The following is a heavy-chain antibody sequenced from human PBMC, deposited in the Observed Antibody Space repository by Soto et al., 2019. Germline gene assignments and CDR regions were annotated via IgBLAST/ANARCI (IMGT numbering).Heavy chain of an antibody. V-gene: IGHV1-24*01. J-gene: IGHJ6*03. D-gene: IGHD6-13*01. CDR1: GYTLTELS. CDR2: FDPEDGET. CDR3: ATGSDPAGLDYYYYYYMDV. Sequence: ASVKVSCKVSGYTLTELSMHWVRQAPGKGLEWMGGFDPEDGETIYAQKFQGRVTMTEDTSTDTAYMELSSLRSEDTAVYYCATGSDPAGLDYYYYYYMDVWGKGTTVTVSS.